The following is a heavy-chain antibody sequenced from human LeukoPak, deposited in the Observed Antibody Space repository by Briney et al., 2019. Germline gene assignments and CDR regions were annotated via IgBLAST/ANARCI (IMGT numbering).Heavy chain of an antibody. J-gene: IGHJ2*01. CDR2: INHSGST. CDR3: ARVRAMIVVVPRYFDL. CDR1: GGSFSGYY. V-gene: IGHV4-34*01. Sequence: PSETLSLTCAVYGGSFSGYYWSWIRQPPGKGLEWIGEINHSGSTNYNPSLKSRVTISVDTSKNQFSLKLSSVTAADTAVYYCARVRAMIVVVPRYFDLWGRGTLVTVSS. D-gene: IGHD3-22*01.